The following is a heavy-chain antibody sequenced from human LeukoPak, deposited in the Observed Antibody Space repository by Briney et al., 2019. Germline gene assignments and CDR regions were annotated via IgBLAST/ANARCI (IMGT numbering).Heavy chain of an antibody. CDR3: ARVNPPGITMIVDY. V-gene: IGHV1-18*01. CDR2: ISAYNGNT. D-gene: IGHD3-22*01. Sequence: ASVKVSCKASVYTFTSYGISWVRQAPGQGLEWMGWISAYNGNTNYAQKLQGRVTTTTDTSTSTAYLELRSLRSDDTAVYYCARVNPPGITMIVDYWGQGTLVTVSS. J-gene: IGHJ4*02. CDR1: VYTFTSYG.